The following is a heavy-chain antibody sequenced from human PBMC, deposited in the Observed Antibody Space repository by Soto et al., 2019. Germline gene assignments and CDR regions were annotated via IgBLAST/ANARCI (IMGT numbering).Heavy chain of an antibody. V-gene: IGHV4-31*03. CDR3: AMGDDSSGLGTKH. D-gene: IGHD3-22*01. CDR1: GGSISSGGYY. CDR2: IYYSGST. Sequence: QVQLQESGPGLVKPSQTLSLTCTVSGGSISSGGYYWSWIRQHPGKGLEWIGYIYYSGSTYYNPSLKSRVTISVHTSKNQFSLKLSSVTAADTAVYYCAMGDDSSGLGTKHWGQGTLVTVSS. J-gene: IGHJ4*02.